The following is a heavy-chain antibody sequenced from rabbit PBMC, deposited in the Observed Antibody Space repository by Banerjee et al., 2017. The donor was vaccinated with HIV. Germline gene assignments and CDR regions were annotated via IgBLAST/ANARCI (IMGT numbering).Heavy chain of an antibody. CDR1: GIDFSSYYR. CDR3: ARDLPISGGYSFDL. CDR2: IYTTSGST. D-gene: IGHD1-1*01. J-gene: IGHJ4*01. Sequence: QQQLEESGGGLVKPGGTLTLTCKASGIDFSSYYRMCWVRQAPGRGLELIACIYTTSGSTWYASWVNGRFTISRSTSLNTVDLQMTSLTAADTATYFCARDLPISGGYSFDLWGQGTLVTVS. V-gene: IGHV1S43*01.